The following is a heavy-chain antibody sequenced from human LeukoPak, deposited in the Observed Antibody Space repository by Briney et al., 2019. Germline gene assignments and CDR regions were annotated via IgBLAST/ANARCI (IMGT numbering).Heavy chain of an antibody. J-gene: IGHJ6*03. CDR1: GLSLGTYN. CDR3: ARDQGGVVPVAILIFHYYYMDV. V-gene: IGHV3-21*01. Sequence: GGSLTLSCAASGLSLGTYNMNWVRQAPGKGLEWVASITYRSDYIYYADSVKGRFTISRDNARNSVYLQMNSLRAEDTALYFCARDQGGVVPVAILIFHYYYMDVWGKGTTVIVSS. D-gene: IGHD2-2*02. CDR2: ITYRSDYI.